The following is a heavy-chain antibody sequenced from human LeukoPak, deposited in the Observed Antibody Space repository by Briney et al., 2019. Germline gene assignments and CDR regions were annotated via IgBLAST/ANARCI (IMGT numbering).Heavy chain of an antibody. CDR1: GFTFSSYG. CDR3: ARLIVVVAATPPEDAFDI. D-gene: IGHD2-15*01. J-gene: IGHJ3*02. CDR2: ISYDGSNK. Sequence: QPGGSLRLSCAASGFTFSSYGMHRVRQAPGKGLEWVAGISYDGSNKYYADSVKGRFTISRDNSKNTLYLQMNSLRAEDTAVYYCARLIVVVAATPPEDAFDIWGQGTMVTVSS. V-gene: IGHV3-30*03.